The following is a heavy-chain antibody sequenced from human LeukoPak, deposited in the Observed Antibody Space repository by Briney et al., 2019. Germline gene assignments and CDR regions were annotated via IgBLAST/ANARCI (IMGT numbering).Heavy chain of an antibody. Sequence: PGGSLRLSCAASGFAFSSYSMNWVRQAPGKGLEWVSSISSGSSFKYYADSVKGRFTISRDNAKNSLYLQMSSLRAEDTTVYYCASEYQQPRDSSGQGALVTASS. D-gene: IGHD2-2*01. CDR3: ASEYQQPRDS. CDR2: ISSGSSFK. V-gene: IGHV3-21*01. CDR1: GFAFSSYS. J-gene: IGHJ4*02.